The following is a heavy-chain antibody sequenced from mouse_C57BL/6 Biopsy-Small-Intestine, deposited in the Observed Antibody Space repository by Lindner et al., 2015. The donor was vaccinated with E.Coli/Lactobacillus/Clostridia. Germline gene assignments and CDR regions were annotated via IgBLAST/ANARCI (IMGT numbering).Heavy chain of an antibody. D-gene: IGHD3-1*01. V-gene: IGHV1-18*01. Sequence: VQLQESGPELVKPGASVKISCKASGYTFTDYNVDWVKQSHGRTLEEIGYIYPGNGDTDYNQKFKNKATLTVDKSSSTAYMELHSLTSEDSAVYYCARPARTTAWFAYWGQGTLVTVSA. CDR1: GYTFTDYN. J-gene: IGHJ3*01. CDR2: IYPGNGDT. CDR3: ARPARTTAWFAY.